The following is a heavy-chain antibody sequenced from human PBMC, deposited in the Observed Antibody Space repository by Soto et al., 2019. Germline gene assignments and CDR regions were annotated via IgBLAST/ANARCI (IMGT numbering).Heavy chain of an antibody. D-gene: IGHD3-22*01. V-gene: IGHV1-46*01. J-gene: IGHJ4*02. Sequence: ASVKVSCKASGYTFTSYYMHWVRQAPGQGLECMGIINPSGGSTSYAQKFQGRVTMTRDTSTSTVYMELSSLRSEDTAVYYCARRAEPYYYDSSGYSDYSDYWGQGTLVTVSS. CDR1: GYTFTSYY. CDR2: INPSGGST. CDR3: ARRAEPYYYDSSGYSDYSDY.